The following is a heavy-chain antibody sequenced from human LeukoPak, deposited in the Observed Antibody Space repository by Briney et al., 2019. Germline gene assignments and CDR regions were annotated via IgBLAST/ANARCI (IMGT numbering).Heavy chain of an antibody. CDR1: GYTFTSYY. CDR2: INPSGGST. D-gene: IGHD2-2*01. J-gene: IGHJ4*02. Sequence: ASVKVSCKASGYTFTSYYMHWVRQPPGQGLEWMGIINPSGGSTSYAQKFQGRVTMTRDMSTSTVYMELSSPRSEDTAVYYCALSDCSSTSCYRYYFDYWGQGTLVTVSS. V-gene: IGHV1-46*01. CDR3: ALSDCSSTSCYRYYFDY.